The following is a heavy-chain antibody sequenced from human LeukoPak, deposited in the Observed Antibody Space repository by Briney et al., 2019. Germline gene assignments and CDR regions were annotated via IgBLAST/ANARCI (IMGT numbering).Heavy chain of an antibody. D-gene: IGHD5-24*01. CDR1: RRSLSRYK. V-gene: IGHV4-59*07. CDR2: LYYRGGT. J-gene: IGHJ4*02. Sequence: SDTLNLSCNVTRRSLSRYKWSWIRQTPGKGLGGIGYLYYRGGTNYNPYLTRRGTISEDRSKNQFSLKLSSVTAADTAVYYWARAPPAGRRDGYNYLDYWGQGTLVTVSS. CDR3: ARAPPAGRRDGYNYLDY.